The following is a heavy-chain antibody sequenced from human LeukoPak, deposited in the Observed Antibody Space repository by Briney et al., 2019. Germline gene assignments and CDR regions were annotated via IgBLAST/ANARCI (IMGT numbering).Heavy chain of an antibody. J-gene: IGHJ6*03. Sequence: GGSLRLSCAASGFTFSSYGMSWVRQAPGKGLEWVSAISATGGTTYYADSVKGRFTISRDNSKNTLYLQMNSLRAEDTAIYYCAKNGDRGAYCSGGSCYPYYYYIDVWGKGTTVTISS. V-gene: IGHV3-23*01. CDR3: AKNGDRGAYCSGGSCYPYYYYIDV. CDR2: ISATGGTT. D-gene: IGHD2-15*01. CDR1: GFTFSSYG.